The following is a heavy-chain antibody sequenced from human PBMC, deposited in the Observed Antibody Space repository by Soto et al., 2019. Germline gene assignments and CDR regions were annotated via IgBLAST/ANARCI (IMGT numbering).Heavy chain of an antibody. D-gene: IGHD2-15*01. CDR3: ASLPPTGYCSGGSCYDWFDP. J-gene: IGHJ5*02. Sequence: SETLCLTCTVSGGSISSSSYYGGWIRQPPGKGLEWIGSLYYSGSTYYNPSLKSRVTISVDTSKNQFSLKLSSVTAADTAVYYCASLPPTGYCSGGSCYDWFDPWGQGTLVT. CDR1: GGSISSSSYY. V-gene: IGHV4-39*01. CDR2: LYYSGST.